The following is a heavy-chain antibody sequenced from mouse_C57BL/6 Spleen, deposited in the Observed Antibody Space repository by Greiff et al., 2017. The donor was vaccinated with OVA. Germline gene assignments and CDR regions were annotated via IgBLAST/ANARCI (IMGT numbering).Heavy chain of an antibody. CDR1: GYTFTSYW. CDR3: ARDYGSSSPFDY. D-gene: IGHD1-1*01. J-gene: IGHJ2*01. V-gene: IGHV1-55*01. CDR2: IYPGSGST. Sequence: QVQLQQPGAELVKPGASVKMSCKASGYTFTSYWITWVKQRPGQGLEWIGDIYPGSGSTNYNEKFKSKATLTVDTSSSTAYMQLSSLTSEDSAAYYCARDYGSSSPFDYWGQGTTLTVSS.